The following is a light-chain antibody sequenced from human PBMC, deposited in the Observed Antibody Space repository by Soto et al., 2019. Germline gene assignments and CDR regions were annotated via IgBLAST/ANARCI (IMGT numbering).Light chain of an antibody. CDR2: VNSDGSH. J-gene: IGLJ3*02. Sequence: QLVLTQSPSASASLGASVKLTCTLSSGHSSYAIAWHQQQPEKGPRYLMKVNSDGSHIKGDGIPDRFSGSSSGAERYLTISSLQSEDEADYYCQTWGTGIRVFGGGTKLTVL. CDR3: QTWGTGIRV. CDR1: SGHSSYA. V-gene: IGLV4-69*01.